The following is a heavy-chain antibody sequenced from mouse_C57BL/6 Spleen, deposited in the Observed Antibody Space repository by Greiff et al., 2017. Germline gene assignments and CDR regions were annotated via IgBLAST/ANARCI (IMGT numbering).Heavy chain of an antibody. V-gene: IGHV1-15*01. D-gene: IGHD5-1*01. Sequence: VQLQQSGAELVRPGASVTLSCKASGYTFTDYEMHWVKQTPVHGLEWIGAIDPETGGTDYNQKFKGKAILTADKASSTAYMELRSLTSENSDVYYCTNSTYDYYAMDYWGQGTSVTVSS. CDR2: IDPETGGT. CDR3: TNSTYDYYAMDY. CDR1: GYTFTDYE. J-gene: IGHJ4*01.